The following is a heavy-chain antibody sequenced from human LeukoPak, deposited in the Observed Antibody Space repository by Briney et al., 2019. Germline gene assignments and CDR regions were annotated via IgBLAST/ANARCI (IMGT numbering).Heavy chain of an antibody. D-gene: IGHD2-21*01. CDR2: INPNSGVT. Sequence: ASVKVSCKTSGYTFTDYYMLWVRQAPGQGLEWMGWINPNSGVTSSAQKFQGRVTMTRDTSITTVYMEVRWLTSDDTAIYYCARADRLDGAPYLIGPWGQGTLVTVSS. V-gene: IGHV1-2*02. J-gene: IGHJ5*02. CDR1: GYTFTDYY. CDR3: ARADRLDGAPYLIGP.